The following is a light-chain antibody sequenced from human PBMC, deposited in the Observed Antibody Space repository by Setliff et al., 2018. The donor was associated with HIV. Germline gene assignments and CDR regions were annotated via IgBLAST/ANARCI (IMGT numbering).Light chain of an antibody. Sequence: QSALVQPASVSGSPGQSITISCTGTSSDVGGYNYVSWYQQHPGKAPKLMIYDVSKWPSGVSNRFSGSKSGNTASLTISGLQAEDEADYYCSSYTSSSTSVVFGGGTKVTVL. CDR2: DVS. CDR1: SSDVGGYNY. V-gene: IGLV2-14*01. CDR3: SSYTSSSTSVV. J-gene: IGLJ2*01.